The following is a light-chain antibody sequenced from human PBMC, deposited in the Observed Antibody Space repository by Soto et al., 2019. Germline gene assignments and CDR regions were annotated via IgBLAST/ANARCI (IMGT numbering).Light chain of an antibody. J-gene: IGKJ4*01. Sequence: KQMNKSLSSLSASVGERGTSTCQASQDISNSISWYQQRPGKAPKLVIHDASTLETGVPSRLSGSGSGTQFTLTISSLQPDDSATYYCQQFNSYPLTLGGGGIVDI. V-gene: IGKV1-33*01. CDR2: DAS. CDR3: QQFNSYPLT. CDR1: QDISNS.